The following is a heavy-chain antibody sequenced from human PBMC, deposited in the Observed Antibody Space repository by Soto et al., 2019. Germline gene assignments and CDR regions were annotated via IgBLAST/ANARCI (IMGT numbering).Heavy chain of an antibody. Sequence: SETLSLTCAVSGGSISSYYWSWIRQPPGKGLEWIGYIYYSGSTNYNPSLKSRVTISVDTSKNQFSLKLSSVTAADTAVYYCARVWGGAFDIWGQGTMVTVSS. CDR1: GGSISSYY. CDR3: ARVWGGAFDI. J-gene: IGHJ3*02. D-gene: IGHD3-10*01. CDR2: IYYSGST. V-gene: IGHV4-59*01.